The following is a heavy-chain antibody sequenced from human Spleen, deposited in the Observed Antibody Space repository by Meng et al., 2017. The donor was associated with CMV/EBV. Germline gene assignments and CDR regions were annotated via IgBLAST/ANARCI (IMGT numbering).Heavy chain of an antibody. Sequence: SVKVSCKASGTSFNFNAINWVRQAPGQGLEWMGGIIPVLVTANYAQKFQGRITLNADKSTKTAYMELNSLRSEDTAVYYCARRGTGEAFDIWGQGTTVTVSS. V-gene: IGHV1-69*10. CDR3: ARRGTGEAFDI. CDR2: IIPVLVTA. D-gene: IGHD3-16*01. J-gene: IGHJ3*02. CDR1: GTSFNFNA.